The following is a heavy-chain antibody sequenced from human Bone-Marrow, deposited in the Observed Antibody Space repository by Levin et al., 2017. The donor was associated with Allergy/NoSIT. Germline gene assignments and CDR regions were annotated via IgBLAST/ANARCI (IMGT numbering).Heavy chain of an antibody. Sequence: GESLKISCAASGFTFNNYAMTWVRQAPGKGLEWVSSIGGSGETFYPDSVKGWFTISRDNSKNTLYLQMNSLRVEDTAIYYCATTKWFGEHYDYWGQGTPVTVSS. D-gene: IGHD3-10*01. J-gene: IGHJ4*02. CDR2: IGGSGET. CDR3: ATTKWFGEHYDY. V-gene: IGHV3-23*01. CDR1: GFTFNNYA.